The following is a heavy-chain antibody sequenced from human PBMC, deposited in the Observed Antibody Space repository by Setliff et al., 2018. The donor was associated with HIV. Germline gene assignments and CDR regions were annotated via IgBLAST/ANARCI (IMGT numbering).Heavy chain of an antibody. J-gene: IGHJ6*02. CDR2: IIPAFGTA. D-gene: IGHD4-4*01. CDR1: GDTLSIHP. CDR3: EREGLLVTTVGGAEGYHGMDV. Sequence: SVKVSCKASGDTLSIHPISWVRQSPGRGLDWMGGIIPAFGTANYAQKFQGRVTITTDESTTTVFMELTGLRSEDTAVYYGEREGLLVTTVGGAEGYHGMDVGGQGNTVTVSS. V-gene: IGHV1-69*05.